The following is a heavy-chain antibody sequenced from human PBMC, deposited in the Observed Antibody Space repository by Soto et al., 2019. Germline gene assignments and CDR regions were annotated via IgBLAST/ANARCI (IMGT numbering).Heavy chain of an antibody. Sequence: GASVKVSCKASGYPFTSYGMHLVRQAPGQRLEWMGWINAGNGNTKYSQKFQGRVTITRDTSASTAYMELSSLRSEDTAVYYCARGTGSGMDVWGQGTTVTVSS. CDR2: INAGNGNT. V-gene: IGHV1-3*01. CDR1: GYPFTSYG. J-gene: IGHJ6*02. CDR3: ARGTGSGMDV. D-gene: IGHD3-10*01.